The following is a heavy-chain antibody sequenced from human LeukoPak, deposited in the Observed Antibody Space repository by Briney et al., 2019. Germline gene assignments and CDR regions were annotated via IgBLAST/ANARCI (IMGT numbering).Heavy chain of an antibody. Sequence: ASVKVSCKASGYTFTSYGISWVRRAPGQGLEWMGWISAYNGNTNYAQKFQGRVTMTRDTSISTAYMELSRLRSDDTAVYYCARDRPKVRAFDIWGQGTMVTVSS. J-gene: IGHJ3*02. CDR2: ISAYNGNT. CDR1: GYTFTSYG. V-gene: IGHV1-18*01. CDR3: ARDRPKVRAFDI. D-gene: IGHD6-6*01.